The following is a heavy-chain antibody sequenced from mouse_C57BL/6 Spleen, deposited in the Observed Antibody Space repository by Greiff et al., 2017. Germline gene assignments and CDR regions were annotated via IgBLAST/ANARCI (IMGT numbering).Heavy chain of an antibody. D-gene: IGHD2-4*01. J-gene: IGHJ4*01. CDR3: ARSYYDYDRGYAMDY. Sequence: EVKLMESGGGLVKPGGSLKLSCAASGFTFSDYGMHWVRQAPEKGLEWVAYISSGSSTIYYADTVKGRFTISRDNAKNTLFLQMTSLRSEDTAMYYCARSYYDYDRGYAMDYWGQGTSVTVSS. V-gene: IGHV5-17*01. CDR2: ISSGSSTI. CDR1: GFTFSDYG.